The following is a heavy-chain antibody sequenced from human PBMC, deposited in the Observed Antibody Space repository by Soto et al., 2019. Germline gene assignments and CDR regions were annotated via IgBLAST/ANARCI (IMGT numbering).Heavy chain of an antibody. CDR1: GFTFSSYA. J-gene: IGHJ4*02. CDR2: ISYDGSNK. Sequence: QVQLVESGGGVVQPGRSLRLSCAASGFTFSSYAMHWVRQAPGKGLEWVAVISYDGSNKYYADSVKGRFTISRDNSKNTLYLQMNSLRAEDTAVYYCARDYYDSSGYLVYWGQGTLVTVSP. CDR3: ARDYYDSSGYLVY. V-gene: IGHV3-30-3*01. D-gene: IGHD3-22*01.